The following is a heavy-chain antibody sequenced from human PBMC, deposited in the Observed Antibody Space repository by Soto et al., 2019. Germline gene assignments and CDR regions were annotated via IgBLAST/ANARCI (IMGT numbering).Heavy chain of an antibody. J-gene: IGHJ1*01. CDR1: GYTFTSYG. V-gene: IGHV1-18*01. Sequence: QVQLVQSGAEVKKPGASVKVSCKASGYTFTSYGISWVRQAPGQGLEWMGWISAYNGNTNYAQKLQGRVTMTTDTSTSTAYMELRSLRSDDTAVYYCVSLKGKGSSGWCYDFQHWGQGTLVTVSS. CDR3: VSLKGKGSSGWCYDFQH. D-gene: IGHD6-19*01. CDR2: ISAYNGNT.